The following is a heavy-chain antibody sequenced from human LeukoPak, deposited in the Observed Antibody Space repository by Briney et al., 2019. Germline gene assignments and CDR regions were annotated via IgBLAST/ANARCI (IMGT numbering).Heavy chain of an antibody. CDR1: GFTFSSYA. D-gene: IGHD3-10*01. V-gene: IGHV3-23*01. Sequence: GSLRLSCAASGFTFSSYAMSWVRQAPGKGLEWVSAISGSGGSTYYADSVKGRFTISRDNSKNTLYLQMNSLRAEDTAVYYCAKGEAPTITMVRGVMSYGMDVWGKGTTVTVSS. CDR3: AKGEAPTITMVRGVMSYGMDV. CDR2: ISGSGGST. J-gene: IGHJ6*04.